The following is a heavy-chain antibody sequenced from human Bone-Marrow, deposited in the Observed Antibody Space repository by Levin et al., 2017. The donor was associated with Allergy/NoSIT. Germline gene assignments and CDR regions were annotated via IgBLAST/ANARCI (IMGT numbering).Heavy chain of an antibody. V-gene: IGHV3-11*05. CDR3: ARVHRGIWDFITTHSPHDY. Sequence: GGSLRLSCAASGFTFSDYYMSWIRQAPGKGLEWVSYISSSSSYTNYADSVKGRFTISRDNAKNSLYLQMNSLRAEDTAVYYCARVHRGIWDFITTHSPHDYWGQGTLVTVSS. CDR2: ISSSSSYT. CDR1: GFTFSDYY. J-gene: IGHJ4*02. D-gene: IGHD3-22*01.